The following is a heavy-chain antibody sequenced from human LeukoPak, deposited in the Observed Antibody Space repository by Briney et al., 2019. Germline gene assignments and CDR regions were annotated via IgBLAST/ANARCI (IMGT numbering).Heavy chain of an antibody. Sequence: PGGSLRLSCAASGFTFSGSAMHWVRQASGKGLEWVGRIRSKANSYATAYAASVKGRFTISRDDSKNTAYLQMNSLKTEDTAVYYCTRHGEGVRATTDFDYWGQGTLVTVSS. D-gene: IGHD1-26*01. V-gene: IGHV3-73*01. CDR2: IRSKANSYAT. CDR3: TRHGEGVRATTDFDY. J-gene: IGHJ4*02. CDR1: GFTFSGSA.